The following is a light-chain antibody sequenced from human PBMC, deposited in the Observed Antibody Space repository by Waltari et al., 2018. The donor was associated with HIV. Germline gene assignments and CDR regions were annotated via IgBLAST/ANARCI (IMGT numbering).Light chain of an antibody. Sequence: YSLPHPPPPPLSPGRPAGTPCPGVPLQTHITYWFQQKPGQAPVLFIYKDSERPSGIPARFSGSRSGTTVMLTISGVQAEDEADYYCQSVDSSRIWVFGGGTKLTVL. CDR1: PLQTHI. CDR2: KDS. CDR3: QSVDSSRIWV. V-gene: IGLV3-25*03. J-gene: IGLJ3*02.